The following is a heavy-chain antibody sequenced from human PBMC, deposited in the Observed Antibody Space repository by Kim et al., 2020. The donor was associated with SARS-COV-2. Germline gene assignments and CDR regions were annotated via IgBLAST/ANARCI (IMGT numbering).Heavy chain of an antibody. V-gene: IGHV4-4*07. CDR2: IYTSGST. D-gene: IGHD2-8*02. CDR1: GGSISSYY. Sequence: SETLSLTCTVSGGSISSYYWSWIRQPAGKGLEWIGRIYTSGSTNYNPSLKSRVTMSVDTSKNQFSLKLSSVTAADTAVYYCARHKKRYSTGVFDYWGQGTLVTVSS. CDR3: ARHKKRYSTGVFDY. J-gene: IGHJ4*02.